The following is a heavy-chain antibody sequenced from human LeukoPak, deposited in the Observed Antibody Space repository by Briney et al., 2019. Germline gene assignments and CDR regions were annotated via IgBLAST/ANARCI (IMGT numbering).Heavy chain of an antibody. CDR1: GLTFSGQW. CDR2: IKQDGSEK. D-gene: IGHD3-22*01. V-gene: IGHV3-7*04. CDR3: AGGSGFLTDY. Sequence: GGSLRLSCAASGLTFSGQWMNWVRQAPGKGLEWVANIKQDGSEKYYVDSVKGRFTISRDNAKNSLYLQMNRLRVEDTAVYYCAGGSGFLTDYWGQGTLVTVSS. J-gene: IGHJ4*02.